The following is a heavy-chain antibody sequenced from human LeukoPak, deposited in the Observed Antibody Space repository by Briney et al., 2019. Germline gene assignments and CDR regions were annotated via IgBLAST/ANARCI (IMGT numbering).Heavy chain of an antibody. CDR2: ISYDGSNK. CDR3: ARVGRGELLVIDY. Sequence: GGSLRLSCAASGFTFSSYAMHWVRQAPGKGLEWVAVISYDGSNKYYADSVKGRFTISRDNSKNTLYLQMNSLRAEDTAVYYCARVGRGELLVIDYWGQGTLVTVSS. J-gene: IGHJ4*02. CDR1: GFTFSSYA. V-gene: IGHV3-30-3*01. D-gene: IGHD1-26*01.